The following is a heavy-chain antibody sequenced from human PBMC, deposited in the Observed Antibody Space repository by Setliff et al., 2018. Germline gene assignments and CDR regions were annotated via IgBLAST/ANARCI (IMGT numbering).Heavy chain of an antibody. CDR3: ASRRTGPGGWFDY. J-gene: IGHJ5*01. Sequence: SETLSLTCAVYGGSFSGYYWSWIRQPPGKGLEWIGEINHTGSTNYSPSLKSRVTISVDTSKNQFSLKLTSVTAADTAIYYCASRRTGPGGWFDYWGQGTLVTVSS. CDR1: GGSFSGYY. D-gene: IGHD1-26*01. CDR2: INHTGST. V-gene: IGHV4-34*01.